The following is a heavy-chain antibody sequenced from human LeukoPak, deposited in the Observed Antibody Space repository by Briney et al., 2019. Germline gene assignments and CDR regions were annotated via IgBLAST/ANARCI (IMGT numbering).Heavy chain of an antibody. CDR3: ARLTARSWFDP. CDR1: GGSISSGGYY. J-gene: IGHJ5*02. V-gene: IGHV4-61*08. CDR2: ISYSGST. D-gene: IGHD1-14*01. Sequence: PSETLPLTCTVSGGSISSGGYYWSWIRQPPGKGLECIGYISYSGSTNSNPSLKSRVTISIDTSKNQFSLKLSSVTATDTAVYYCARLTARSWFDPWGQGTLVTVSS.